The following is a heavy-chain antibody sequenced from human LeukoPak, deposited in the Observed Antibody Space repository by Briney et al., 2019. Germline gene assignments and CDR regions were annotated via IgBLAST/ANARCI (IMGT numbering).Heavy chain of an antibody. CDR1: GVSFSGYY. CDR3: ARVGYCSGGSCYNAFDI. J-gene: IGHJ3*02. D-gene: IGHD2-15*01. Sequence: SETLSLTCAVYGVSFSGYYWSWIRQPPGKGREWIGEINHSGSTNYNPSLKSRVTISVDTSKNQFSLKLSSVTAADTAVYHCARVGYCSGGSCYNAFDIWGQGTMVTVSS. V-gene: IGHV4-34*01. CDR2: INHSGST.